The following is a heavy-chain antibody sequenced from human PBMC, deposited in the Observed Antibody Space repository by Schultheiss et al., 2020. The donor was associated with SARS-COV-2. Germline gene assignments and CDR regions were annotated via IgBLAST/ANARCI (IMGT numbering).Heavy chain of an antibody. Sequence: SETLSLTCTVSGGSISSYYWSWIRQPPGKGLEWIGYIYYSGNTSYNPSLRSRVTMSVDLSNNQFSLKLNSVTAADTAVYYCASDSTSDDSFGVWGRGTMVTVSS. CDR2: IYYSGNT. V-gene: IGHV4-59*12. J-gene: IGHJ3*01. CDR1: GGSISSYY. CDR3: ASDSTSDDSFGV.